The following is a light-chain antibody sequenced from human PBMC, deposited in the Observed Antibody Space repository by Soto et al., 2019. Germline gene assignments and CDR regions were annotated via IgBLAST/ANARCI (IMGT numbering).Light chain of an antibody. CDR3: QQSYSTPRIS. V-gene: IGKV1-39*01. CDR2: GAS. CDR1: HNMRVY. Sequence: DIQMTQSPSSLSASVRERVTITCRASHNMRVYVIWYHQIPGKSPKGLVYGASNLESGVPSRFSVSGSGTDFTLTISSLQPEDFATYYCQQSYSTPRISFGQGTRLDIK. J-gene: IGKJ5*01.